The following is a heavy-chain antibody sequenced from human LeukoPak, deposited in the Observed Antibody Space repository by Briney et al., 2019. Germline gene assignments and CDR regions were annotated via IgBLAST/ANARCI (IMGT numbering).Heavy chain of an antibody. CDR3: AGEEDLRELRGGREFFQY. Sequence: GGSLRLSCAASGFTFSNYAMSWVRQAPGKGLEWVSGISGSGGSTYYADSVKGRFTISRDNSKNTLYLQMNSLRVEDTAVYYCAGEEDLRELRGGREFFQYWGQGTLVTVSS. CDR2: ISGSGGST. J-gene: IGHJ1*01. D-gene: IGHD3-10*01. V-gene: IGHV3-23*01. CDR1: GFTFSNYA.